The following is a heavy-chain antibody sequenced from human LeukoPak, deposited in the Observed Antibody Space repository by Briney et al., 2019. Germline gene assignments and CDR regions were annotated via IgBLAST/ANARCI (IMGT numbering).Heavy chain of an antibody. CDR3: ARDGVATNDY. D-gene: IGHD5-24*01. V-gene: IGHV3-64*01. J-gene: IGHJ4*02. CDR1: GFTFSTFA. CDR2: INTDGGTT. Sequence: AGGSLRLSCAASGFTFSTFAMQWVRQAPEKGLEYVSGINTDGGTTFYANSVKGRFTISRDNPKNTLYLQMGSLRAEDTAVYYCARDGVATNDYWGQGILVTVSS.